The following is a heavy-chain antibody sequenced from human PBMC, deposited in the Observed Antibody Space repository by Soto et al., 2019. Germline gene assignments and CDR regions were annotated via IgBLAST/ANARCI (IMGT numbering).Heavy chain of an antibody. Sequence: EVQLVESGGGLVQPGGSLRLSCVVSGFTFSSYGMHWVRTAPGKGLVWVSLINPGGSSTTYADSVKGSFTISRDNAKNTLDLQINSHRAEDTAVYYCGCGGGKYFVSCGQGTVVTVSS. V-gene: IGHV3-74*03. CDR1: GFTFSSYG. CDR3: GCGGGKYFVS. CDR2: INPGGSST. J-gene: IGHJ4*02.